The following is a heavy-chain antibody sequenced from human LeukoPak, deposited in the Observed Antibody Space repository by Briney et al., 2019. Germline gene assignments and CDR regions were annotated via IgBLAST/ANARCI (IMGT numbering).Heavy chain of an antibody. CDR2: ISNNGGYT. Sequence: GGSLRLSCAASGLTFSSHWMHWVRQAPGKGLVWVSAISNNGGYTYYADSVQGRFTISRDNSKSTLCLQMNSLRAEDTAVYYCAKQLGYCSDGSCYFPYWGQGTLVTVPS. V-gene: IGHV3-23*01. J-gene: IGHJ4*02. CDR1: GLTFSSHW. CDR3: AKQLGYCSDGSCYFPY. D-gene: IGHD2-15*01.